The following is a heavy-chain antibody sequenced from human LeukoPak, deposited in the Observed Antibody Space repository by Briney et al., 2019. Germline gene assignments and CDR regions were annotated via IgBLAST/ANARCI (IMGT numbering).Heavy chain of an antibody. J-gene: IGHJ6*04. CDR1: GYTFTSYG. Sequence: ASVKVSCKASGYTFTSYGISWVRQAPGQGLGWMGWISAYNGNTNYAQKLQGRVTMTTDTSTSTAYMELRSLRSDDTAVYYCARGLWFGEFIPNGMDVWGKGTTVTVSS. CDR3: ARGLWFGEFIPNGMDV. V-gene: IGHV1-18*04. D-gene: IGHD3-10*01. CDR2: ISAYNGNT.